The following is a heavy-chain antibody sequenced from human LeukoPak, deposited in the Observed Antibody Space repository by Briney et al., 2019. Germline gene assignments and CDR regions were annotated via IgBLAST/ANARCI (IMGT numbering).Heavy chain of an antibody. CDR1: GGSISSGGYY. D-gene: IGHD2-2*01. CDR2: IYYSGST. CDR3: ASTYCSSTSCYFGADY. Sequence: SQTLSLTCTVSGGSISSGGYYWSWIRQHPGKGLEWIGYIYYSGSTYYNPSLKSRVTISVDTSKNQFSLKLSSVTAADTAVYYCASTYCSSTSCYFGADYWGQGTLVTVSS. J-gene: IGHJ4*02. V-gene: IGHV4-31*03.